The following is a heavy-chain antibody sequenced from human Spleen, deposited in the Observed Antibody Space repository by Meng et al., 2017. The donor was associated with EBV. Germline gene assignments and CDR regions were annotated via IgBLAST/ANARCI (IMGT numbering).Heavy chain of an antibody. V-gene: IGHV1-69*01. CDR2: LIPMSGAP. D-gene: IGHD3-10*01. Sequence: QVQLVQSGAEVKKPGSSVKVSCKTSGGTFRSDAISWVRPAPGQGLEWMGGLIPMSGAPNYAQKFQGRVTITADESTSTHYMDLSSLRSEDTAVYYCASESGRGYTPDYWGQGTLVTVAS. CDR3: ASESGRGYTPDY. J-gene: IGHJ4*02. CDR1: GGTFRSDA.